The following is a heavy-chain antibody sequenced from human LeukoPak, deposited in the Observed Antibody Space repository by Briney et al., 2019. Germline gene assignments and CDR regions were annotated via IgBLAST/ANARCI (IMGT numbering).Heavy chain of an antibody. D-gene: IGHD6-13*01. CDR3: AKSAQYSSAWFTGSFDY. J-gene: IGHJ4*02. Sequence: GASVKVSCKASGYTFSDCYMHWVRQAPGQGLEWMGWINPNSGDTHYAQMFQGRVTMTRDTSINAAYMELRRLRSDDTAVYYCAKSAQYSSAWFTGSFDYWGQGTLVTVSS. V-gene: IGHV1-2*02. CDR1: GYTFSDCY. CDR2: INPNSGDT.